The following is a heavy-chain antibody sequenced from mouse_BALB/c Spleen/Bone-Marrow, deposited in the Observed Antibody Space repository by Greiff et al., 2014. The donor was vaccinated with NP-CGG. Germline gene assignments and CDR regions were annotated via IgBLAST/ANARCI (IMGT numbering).Heavy chain of an antibody. CDR2: INPSTGYT. Sequence: VQLQQSGAELAKPGAPVKISCKASGYTFTNYWMHWVKQRPGQGLEWIGYINPSTGYTDYNQKFKDKATLTADKSSSTAYMQLSSLTSEDSAVYYCARSYGNYVDYWGQGTTLTVSS. CDR3: ARSYGNYVDY. V-gene: IGHV1-7*01. J-gene: IGHJ2*01. CDR1: GYTFTNYW. D-gene: IGHD2-1*01.